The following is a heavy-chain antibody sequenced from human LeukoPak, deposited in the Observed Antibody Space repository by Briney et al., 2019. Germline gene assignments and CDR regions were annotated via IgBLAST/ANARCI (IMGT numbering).Heavy chain of an antibody. J-gene: IGHJ5*02. CDR3: ASRARLRYFVDGFDP. D-gene: IGHD3-9*01. V-gene: IGHV4-39*07. Sequence: PSETLSLTCTVSGGSISSSSYYWGWMGPPTGKGRVGIVGIYYSGSTYYNPSLKSRGTISVDTSKNQISLKLSSVTAADTAVNYCASRARLRYFVDGFDPWGQGTLVTVSS. CDR1: GGSISSSSYY. CDR2: IYYSGST.